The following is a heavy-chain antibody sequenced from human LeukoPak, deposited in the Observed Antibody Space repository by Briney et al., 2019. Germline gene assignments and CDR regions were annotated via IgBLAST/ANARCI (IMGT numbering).Heavy chain of an antibody. D-gene: IGHD2-15*01. Sequence: GGSLRLSCEASGFTFISYGMSWVRQAPGKGLEWVSTISNTPYNTYYADSVKGRFTISRDNSANTVSLQMNSLRAEDTALYYCAKHSGSYFIYSVDSWGQGTQVTVSS. V-gene: IGHV3-23*01. CDR3: AKHSGSYFIYSVDS. CDR1: GFTFISYG. CDR2: ISNTPYNT. J-gene: IGHJ4*02.